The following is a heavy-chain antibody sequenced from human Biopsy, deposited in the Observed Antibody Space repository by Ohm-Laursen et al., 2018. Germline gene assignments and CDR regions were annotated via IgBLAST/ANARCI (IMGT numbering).Heavy chain of an antibody. Sequence: SLRLSCTASGFSFEDYGMHWVRQAPGKGLEWVSSISWQSATRNYADSVKGRFAISRDNAKKSLYLEVDSLRDEDTALYYCVKDKDFRDAFDVWGQGTMVTVSS. CDR3: VKDKDFRDAFDV. D-gene: IGHD3-3*01. CDR2: ISWQSATR. V-gene: IGHV3-9*01. CDR1: GFSFEDYG. J-gene: IGHJ3*01.